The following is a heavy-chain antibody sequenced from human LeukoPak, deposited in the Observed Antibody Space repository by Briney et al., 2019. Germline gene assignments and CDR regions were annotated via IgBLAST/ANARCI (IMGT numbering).Heavy chain of an antibody. CDR3: ARDRTKDAAFDI. V-gene: IGHV3-33*01. CDR2: IWYDGSNK. D-gene: IGHD2-15*01. J-gene: IGHJ3*02. CDR1: GFTFSSYG. Sequence: PGGSLRLSCAASGFTFSSYGMHWVRQAPGKGLEWVAVIWYDGSNKYYADSVKGRFTISRDNSKNTLYLQMNSLRAEDTAVYYCARDRTKDAAFDIWGQGTMVTVSS.